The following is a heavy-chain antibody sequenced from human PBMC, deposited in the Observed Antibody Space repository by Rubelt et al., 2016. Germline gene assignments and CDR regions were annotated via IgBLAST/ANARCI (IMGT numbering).Heavy chain of an antibody. V-gene: IGHV4-34*01. D-gene: IGHD6-6*01. CDR1: GGSFSGYY. Sequence: QVQLQQWGAGLLKPSETLSLTCAVYGGSFSGYYWSWIRQPPGKGLEWIGEINHSGRTNYNPSLNRRLTIPVDTSRNQFSLKLSSVTAADTAVYYCATFRGIAARPTPGYWGQGTLVTVSS. CDR2: INHSGRT. CDR3: ATFRGIAARPTPGY. J-gene: IGHJ4*02.